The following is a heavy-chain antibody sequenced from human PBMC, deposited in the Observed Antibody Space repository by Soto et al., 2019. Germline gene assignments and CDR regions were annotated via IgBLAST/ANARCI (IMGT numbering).Heavy chain of an antibody. CDR1: GYTFINFF. J-gene: IGHJ3*02. V-gene: IGHV1-46*01. CDR3: ARVPGTMIFDAFDI. D-gene: IGHD3-22*01. CDR2: INPSGGST. Sequence: ASVKVSCKASGYTFINFFIHWVRQAPGQGLEWVGIINPSGGSTSYAQKFQGRVTMTRDTSTSTVYMELSSLRSEDTAVYYCARVPGTMIFDAFDIWGQGTMVTVSS.